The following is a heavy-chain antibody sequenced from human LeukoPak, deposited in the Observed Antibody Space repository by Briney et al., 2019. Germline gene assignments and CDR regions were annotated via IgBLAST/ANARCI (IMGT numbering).Heavy chain of an antibody. Sequence: SETLSLTCAVYGGSFSGYYWSWIRQPPGKGLEWIGEINHSGSTNYNPSLKSRVTISVDTSKNQFSLKLSSVTAADTAVYYRARPSYYYGSGSYWAAYSYGYLIDYWGQGTLVTVSS. CDR3: ARPSYYYGSGSYWAAYSYGYLIDY. V-gene: IGHV4-34*01. J-gene: IGHJ4*02. CDR1: GGSFSGYY. CDR2: INHSGST. D-gene: IGHD3-10*01.